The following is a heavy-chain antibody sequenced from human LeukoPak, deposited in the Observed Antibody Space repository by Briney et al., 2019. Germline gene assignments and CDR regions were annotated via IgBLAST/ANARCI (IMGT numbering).Heavy chain of an antibody. CDR1: GYTFTGYY. V-gene: IGHV1-2*02. Sequence: GASVKVSCKASGYTFTGYYMHWVRQAPGQGLEWMGWINPNSGGTNYAQKFQGRVTMTRDTSISTAHMELSRLRSDDSAVYYCASGNYDFWSGYFGFDYWGQGTLVTVSS. CDR3: ASGNYDFWSGYFGFDY. CDR2: INPNSGGT. J-gene: IGHJ4*02. D-gene: IGHD3-3*01.